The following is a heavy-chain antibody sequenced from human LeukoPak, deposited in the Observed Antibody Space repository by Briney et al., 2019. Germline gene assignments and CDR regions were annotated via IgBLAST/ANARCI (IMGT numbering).Heavy chain of an antibody. Sequence: SETLSPTCAVYGGSLSGYYWSWIRQPPGKGLEWIGEINHSGSTNYNPSLKSRVTISVDTSKNQFSLKLSSVTAADTAVYYCARQRRGYSYAWHFDYWGQGTLVTVSS. CDR3: ARQRRGYSYAWHFDY. D-gene: IGHD5-18*01. CDR1: GGSLSGYY. V-gene: IGHV4-34*01. CDR2: INHSGST. J-gene: IGHJ4*02.